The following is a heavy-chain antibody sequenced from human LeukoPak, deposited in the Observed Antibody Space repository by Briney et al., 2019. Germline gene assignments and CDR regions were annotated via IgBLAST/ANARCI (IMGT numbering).Heavy chain of an antibody. CDR1: GYSFNSHH. Sequence: ASVKVSCTTSGYSFNSHHVHWVRQAPGQGLEWMGVKFSHDGTTSYTQNFQGRLTMTRDTSTSTVYMELSSLRSEDTAVYYCARDSPISGSYYGGLGYWGQGTLVTVSS. J-gene: IGHJ4*02. CDR3: ARDSPISGSYYGGLGY. D-gene: IGHD1-26*01. V-gene: IGHV1-46*02. CDR2: KFSHDGTT.